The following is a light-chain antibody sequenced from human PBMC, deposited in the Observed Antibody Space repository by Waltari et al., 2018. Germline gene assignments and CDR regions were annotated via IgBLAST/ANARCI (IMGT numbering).Light chain of an antibody. J-gene: IGKJ1*01. CDR3: QQYYTKRA. CDR1: QSVLYSSNNKNY. V-gene: IGKV4-1*01. CDR2: WAS. Sequence: DIVMTQSPDSLAVSLGERDTINCNSSQSVLYSSNNKNYLAWYQQKPGQPPKLLIYWASTRESGVPDRFSGSGSGTDFTLTISSLQAEDVAVYYCQQYYTKRAFGQGTKVEIK.